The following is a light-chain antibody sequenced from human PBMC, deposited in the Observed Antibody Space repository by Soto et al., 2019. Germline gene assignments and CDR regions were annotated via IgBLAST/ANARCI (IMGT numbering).Light chain of an antibody. J-gene: IGKJ2*01. Sequence: EIVMTQSPATLSVSPGERATLSCMASQCVSSNLAWYQQKPGQAPRLLTYRASTRASGIPARFSCSGSETDFTSSSGCRRSGLFAFYYCEHYADCCAYAFCQGTKLEIK. V-gene: IGKV3-15*01. CDR1: QCVSSN. CDR2: RAS. CDR3: EHYADCCAYA.